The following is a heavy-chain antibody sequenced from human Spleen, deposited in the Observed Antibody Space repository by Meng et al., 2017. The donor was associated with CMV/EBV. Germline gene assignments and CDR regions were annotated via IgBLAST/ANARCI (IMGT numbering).Heavy chain of an antibody. Sequence: GESLKISCAASGFTLSSYPMHWVRQAPGKGLEWVAFISFDGKDKFYAGSVKGRFTTSRDNSKNRLYLQMDSLRSDDSAVYYCARAPAGGFWRAIYRDYFYYGMDVWGQGTTVTVSS. CDR1: GFTLSSYP. V-gene: IGHV3-30*04. J-gene: IGHJ6*02. CDR3: ARAPAGGFWRAIYRDYFYYGMDV. D-gene: IGHD3-3*01. CDR2: ISFDGKDK.